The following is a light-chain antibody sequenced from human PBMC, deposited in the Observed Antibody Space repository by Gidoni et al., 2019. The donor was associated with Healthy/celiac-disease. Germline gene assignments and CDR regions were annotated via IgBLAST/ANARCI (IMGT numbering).Light chain of an antibody. CDR2: AAS. Sequence: DIQMTQSPSSLSASVGDRVTITCRASQSISSYLNWYQQKPGKAPKRLIYAASSLQSGVPSRFSGSGSGTDFTLTISSLQPEDFATYYWQQSYSTPLTFGGGTKVEIK. V-gene: IGKV1-39*01. J-gene: IGKJ4*01. CDR3: QQSYSTPLT. CDR1: QSISSY.